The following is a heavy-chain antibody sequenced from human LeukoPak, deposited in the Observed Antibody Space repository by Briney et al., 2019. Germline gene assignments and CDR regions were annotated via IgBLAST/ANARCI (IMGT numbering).Heavy chain of an antibody. D-gene: IGHD3-22*01. CDR2: IIPIFGTA. CDR1: GGTFISYA. CDR3: ASLFSSGPLGGP. Sequence: ASVKVSCKASGGTFISYAISWVRQAPGQGLEWMGGIIPIFGTANYAQKFQGRVTITADESTSTVYMELSSLRSEDTAVYYCASLFSSGPLGGPWGQGTLVTVSS. V-gene: IGHV1-69*13. J-gene: IGHJ5*02.